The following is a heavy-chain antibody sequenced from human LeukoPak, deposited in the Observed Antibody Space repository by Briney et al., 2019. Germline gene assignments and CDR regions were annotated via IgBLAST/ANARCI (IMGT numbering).Heavy chain of an antibody. J-gene: IGHJ4*02. Sequence: ASVTVSCTASGGTFSSYAISWVRQAPGQGLEWMGGIIPIFGTANYAQKFQGRVTITADESTSTAYMELSSLRSEDTAVYYCARQRGYSYGNFDYWGQGTLVTVSS. D-gene: IGHD5-18*01. CDR2: IIPIFGTA. V-gene: IGHV1-69*13. CDR3: ARQRGYSYGNFDY. CDR1: GGTFSSYA.